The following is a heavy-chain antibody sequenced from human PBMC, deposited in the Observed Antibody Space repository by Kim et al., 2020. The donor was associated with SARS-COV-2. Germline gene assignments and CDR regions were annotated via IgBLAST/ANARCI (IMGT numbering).Heavy chain of an antibody. V-gene: IGHV4-31*02. D-gene: IGHD3-10*01. Sequence: PSLKSRLTISVDTSKNQFSLKLSSVTAADTAVYYCAREYYYGSGSFVADPWGQGTLVTVSS. J-gene: IGHJ5*02. CDR3: AREYYYGSGSFVADP.